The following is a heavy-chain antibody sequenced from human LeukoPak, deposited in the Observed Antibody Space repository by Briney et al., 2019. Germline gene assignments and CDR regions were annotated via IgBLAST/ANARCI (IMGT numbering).Heavy chain of an antibody. CDR2: IYYSGST. CDR1: GGPISSGGYY. CDR3: ARGVDYYDILTGYSYYFDY. D-gene: IGHD3-9*01. V-gene: IGHV4-31*03. Sequence: TSHTLSLTCTVSGGPISSGGYYWSWLPQHPGKGLEGIEYIYYSGSTYYNPSLKSRVTISVDTSKNQFSLKLSSGTAADTAVYYCARGVDYYDILTGYSYYFDYWGQGTLVTVSS. J-gene: IGHJ4*02.